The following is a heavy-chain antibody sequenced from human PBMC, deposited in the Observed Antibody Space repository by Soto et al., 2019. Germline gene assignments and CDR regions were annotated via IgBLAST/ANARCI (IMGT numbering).Heavy chain of an antibody. V-gene: IGHV3-33*06. CDR1: GFTFSSYG. D-gene: IGHD1-26*01. J-gene: IGHJ6*02. Sequence: QVQLVESGGGVVQPGRSLRLSCAASGFTFSSYGMHWVRQAPGKGLEWVAVIWYDGSNKYYADSVKGRFTISRDNSKNTLYLQMNSLRAEDTAVYYCAKDFSGSYYGYGMDVWGQGTTVTVSS. CDR2: IWYDGSNK. CDR3: AKDFSGSYYGYGMDV.